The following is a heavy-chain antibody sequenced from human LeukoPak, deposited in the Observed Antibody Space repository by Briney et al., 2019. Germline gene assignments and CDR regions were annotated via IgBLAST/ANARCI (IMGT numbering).Heavy chain of an antibody. V-gene: IGHV4-59*08. J-gene: IGHJ4*02. D-gene: IGHD2-15*01. CDR2: IYYSGST. CDR3: ARHYCSASKCYSFDY. Sequence: SETLSLTCTVSGGSISSYYWSWIRQPPGKGLEWIGYIYYSGSTAYNPSLKSRVTISVDTSKHQFSLNLSSVTAADTAVYYCARHYCSASKCYSFDYWGQGTLVTVSS. CDR1: GGSISSYY.